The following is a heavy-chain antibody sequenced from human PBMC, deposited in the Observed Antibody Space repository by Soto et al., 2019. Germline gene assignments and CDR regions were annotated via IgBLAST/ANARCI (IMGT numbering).Heavy chain of an antibody. CDR2: IIPILGIA. J-gene: IGHJ6*02. Sequence: ASVKVSCKASGGTFSSYAISWVRQAPGQGLEWMGRIIPILGIANYAKKFQGRVTITADKSTSTAYMELSSLRSEDTAVYYCARDNNMVRGVTAYYYYGMDVWGQGTTVTVSS. V-gene: IGHV1-69*04. CDR3: ARDNNMVRGVTAYYYYGMDV. D-gene: IGHD3-10*01. CDR1: GGTFSSYA.